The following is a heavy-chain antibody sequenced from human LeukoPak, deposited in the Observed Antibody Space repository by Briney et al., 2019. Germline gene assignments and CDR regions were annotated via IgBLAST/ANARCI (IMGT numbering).Heavy chain of an antibody. V-gene: IGHV3-53*01. D-gene: IGHD3-10*01. Sequence: GGSLRLSCAASGFTVSSNYMSWVRQAPGKGLEWVSVIYSGGSTYYADSVKGRFTISRDNSKSTLYLQMSSLRAEDTAVYYCARDSSTMEVYFQHWGQGTLVTVSS. CDR3: ARDSSTMEVYFQH. CDR2: IYSGGST. CDR1: GFTVSSNY. J-gene: IGHJ1*01.